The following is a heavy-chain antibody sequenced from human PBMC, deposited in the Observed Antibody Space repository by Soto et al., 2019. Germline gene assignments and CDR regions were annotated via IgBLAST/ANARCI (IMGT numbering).Heavy chain of an antibody. Sequence: QVQVVESGGGVVQPGRSLRLSCAASGFTFSTYGMHWVRQAPGKGLEWVALIWPDGSNKYYADSVKGRFTISRDNSKKTLYMQLNSLRAEDTAVYYCVRVFDTYYFDLSGQGNMVTVSS. CDR3: VRVFDTYYFDL. V-gene: IGHV3-33*01. J-gene: IGHJ4*02. CDR1: GFTFSTYG. CDR2: IWPDGSNK. D-gene: IGHD3-9*01.